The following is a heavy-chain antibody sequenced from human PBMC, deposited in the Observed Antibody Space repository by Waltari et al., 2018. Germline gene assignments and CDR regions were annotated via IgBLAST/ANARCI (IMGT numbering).Heavy chain of an antibody. V-gene: IGHV3-73*02. CDR3: ISSGSFLYYFDY. CDR2: IKRKANNYAT. Sequence: EVQLVESGGGLVQPGGSLKVSCAASGFTFSGSTVHWVRQASGKGLEWVGHIKRKANNYATEYTASMQGRFSISRDDSKNMAYLQMHSLKTEDTAVYYCISSGSFLYYFDYWGQGTLVTVSS. D-gene: IGHD1-26*01. CDR1: GFTFSGST. J-gene: IGHJ4*02.